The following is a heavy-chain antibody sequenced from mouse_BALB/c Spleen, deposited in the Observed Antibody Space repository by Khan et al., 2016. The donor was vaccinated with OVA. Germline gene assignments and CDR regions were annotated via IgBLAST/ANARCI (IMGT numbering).Heavy chain of an antibody. V-gene: IGHV5-17*02. Sequence: VQLKESGGGLVQPGGSRKLSCVASGFTFSSFGMHWVRQAPEKGLEWVAYISGDSSTIYYTDTVKGRFTISRDNPKNTLFLQMTSLRSEDTAMYYCARDSNFDYWGQGTTLTVSS. J-gene: IGHJ2*01. CDR1: GFTFSSFG. CDR3: ARDSNFDY. CDR2: ISGDSSTI.